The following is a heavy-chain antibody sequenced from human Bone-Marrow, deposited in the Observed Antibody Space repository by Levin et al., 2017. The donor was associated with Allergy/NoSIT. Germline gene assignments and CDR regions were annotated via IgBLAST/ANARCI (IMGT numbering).Heavy chain of an antibody. Sequence: SCAGSGFTFRNYDMFWVRQAPGKGLEWVSAISDTGDYTFYADSVKGRFTISRDDSKNTLYLQMNSLRAEDTAVFYCAKRQPCRNGVCHSLDVWGQGTMVTVSS. CDR3: AKRQPCRNGVCHSLDV. V-gene: IGHV3-23*01. CDR1: GFTFRNYD. J-gene: IGHJ6*02. CDR2: ISDTGDYT. D-gene: IGHD2-8*01.